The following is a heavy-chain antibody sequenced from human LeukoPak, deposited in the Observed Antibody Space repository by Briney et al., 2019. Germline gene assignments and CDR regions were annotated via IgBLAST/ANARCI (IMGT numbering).Heavy chain of an antibody. J-gene: IGHJ4*02. CDR3: ARRCPSSGWCFDY. D-gene: IGHD6-19*01. Sequence: SETLSFTCTVSGGSISSYYWSWIRQPPGKGLEWIGYIYYSGSTNYNPSLKSRVTILVDTSKNQFSLKVSSVTAADTAVYYCARRCPSSGWCFDYWGQGTLVTVSS. CDR1: GGSISSYY. V-gene: IGHV4-59*08. CDR2: IYYSGST.